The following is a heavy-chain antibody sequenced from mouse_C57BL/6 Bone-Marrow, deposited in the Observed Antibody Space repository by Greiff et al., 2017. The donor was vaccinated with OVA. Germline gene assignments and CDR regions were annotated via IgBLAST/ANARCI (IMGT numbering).Heavy chain of an antibody. CDR2: IDPSDSYT. CDR1: GYTFTSYW. Sequence: VQLQQSGAELVMPGASVKLSCKASGYTFTSYWMHWVKQRPGQGLEWIGEIDPSDSYTNYNQKFKGKSTLTVDKSSSPAYMQLSSLTSEDSAGYDCARDYYAMDYWGQGTTVTVSS. V-gene: IGHV1-69*01. J-gene: IGHJ4*01. CDR3: ARDYYAMDY.